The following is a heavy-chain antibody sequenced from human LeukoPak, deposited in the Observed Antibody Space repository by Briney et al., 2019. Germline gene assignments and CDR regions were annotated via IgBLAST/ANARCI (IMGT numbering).Heavy chain of an antibody. Sequence: SETLSLTCTVSGGSISSFYWSWIRQPPGKGLEWIGYLYYSGSSSYNPSLKSRVTISVDTSKKQFSLKLSSVTAADTAVYYCARAGGSYTFDYWGQGTLVTASS. D-gene: IGHD1-26*01. V-gene: IGHV4-59*01. CDR3: ARAGGSYTFDY. CDR2: LYYSGSS. CDR1: GGSISSFY. J-gene: IGHJ4*02.